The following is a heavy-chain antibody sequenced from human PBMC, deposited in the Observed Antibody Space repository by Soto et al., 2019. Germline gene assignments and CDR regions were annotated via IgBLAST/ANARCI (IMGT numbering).Heavy chain of an antibody. CDR2: ISAYNGNT. J-gene: IGHJ6*02. CDR1: GYTFTSYG. CDR3: ATSGYDFWSGYPPLDYYYGMDV. D-gene: IGHD3-3*01. V-gene: IGHV1-18*01. Sequence: ASVKVSCKASGYTFTSYGISWVRQAPGQGLEWMGWISAYNGNTNYAQKLQGRVTMTTDTSTSTAYMELRSLRSDDTAVYYCATSGYDFWSGYPPLDYYYGMDVWGQGTTVTVS.